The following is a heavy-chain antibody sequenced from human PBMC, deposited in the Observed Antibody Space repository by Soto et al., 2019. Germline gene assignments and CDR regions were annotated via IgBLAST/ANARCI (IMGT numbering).Heavy chain of an antibody. Sequence: PSETLSLTCTVSGGSISSSSYYWGWIRQPPGKGLEWIGSIYYSGSTYYNPSLKSRVTISVDTSKNQFSLKLSSVTAADTAVYYCARQVYSVVVVAATNWFDPWGQGTRVTVSS. CDR3: ARQVYSVVVVAATNWFDP. D-gene: IGHD2-15*01. J-gene: IGHJ5*02. CDR2: IYYSGST. CDR1: GGSISSSSYY. V-gene: IGHV4-39*01.